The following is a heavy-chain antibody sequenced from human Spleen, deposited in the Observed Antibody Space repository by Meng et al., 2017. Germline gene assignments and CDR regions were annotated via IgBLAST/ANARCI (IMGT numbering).Heavy chain of an antibody. J-gene: IGHJ4*02. D-gene: IGHD1-26*01. CDR3: AKVNWYSSQNQDN. CDR2: ITGGGDET. V-gene: IGHV3-23*01. CDR1: GFIFSDYN. Sequence: GGSLRLSCAASGFIFSDYNMNWVRQPPGKGLEWVSGITGGGDETHYADSVKGRFTISRDNSQNTLYLQMNSLRVEDTAVYFCAKVNWYSSQNQDNWGQGTQVTVSS.